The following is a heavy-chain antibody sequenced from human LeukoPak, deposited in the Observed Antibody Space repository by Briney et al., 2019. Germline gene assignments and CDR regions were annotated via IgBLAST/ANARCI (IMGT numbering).Heavy chain of an antibody. D-gene: IGHD6-19*01. CDR1: GGTFSSYA. CDR2: IIPIFGTT. J-gene: IGHJ6*03. V-gene: IGHV1-69*06. CDR3: AKNALMFSSGWYYYYYMDV. Sequence: SVKVSCKASGGTFSSYAISWVRQAPGQGLEWMGGIIPIFGTTNYAQKFQDRVTITADKSTSTAYMELSSLRSEDTAVYYCAKNALMFSSGWYYYYYMDVWGKGTTVTVSS.